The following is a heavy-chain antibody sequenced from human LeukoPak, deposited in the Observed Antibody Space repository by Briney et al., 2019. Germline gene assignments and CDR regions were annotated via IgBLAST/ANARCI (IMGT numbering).Heavy chain of an antibody. CDR2: IYSGGST. D-gene: IGHD1-26*01. Sequence: GGSLRLSCAASGFTVSSNYMSWVRQAPGEGLEWVSVIYSGGSTYYADSVKGRFTISRDNSKNTLYLQMNSLRAEDTAVYYCARDGPSGSYNDYWGQGTLVTVSS. CDR1: GFTVSSNY. V-gene: IGHV3-66*01. J-gene: IGHJ4*02. CDR3: ARDGPSGSYNDY.